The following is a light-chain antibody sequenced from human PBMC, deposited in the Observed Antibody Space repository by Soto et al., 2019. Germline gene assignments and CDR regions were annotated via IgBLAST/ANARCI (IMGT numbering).Light chain of an antibody. J-gene: IGKJ4*01. CDR3: QQYYSNHF. V-gene: IGKV4-1*01. CDR1: QSLLYISNNKNY. Sequence: DIEVTQSPDSLAVSLGERATIHCKSSQSLLYISNNKNYLAWYQQKPGQPPKLLIHWASTRESGVPDRFAGSGSGTDFTLTISNMQADDVAVYYCQQYYSNHFFGGATKVDIK. CDR2: WAS.